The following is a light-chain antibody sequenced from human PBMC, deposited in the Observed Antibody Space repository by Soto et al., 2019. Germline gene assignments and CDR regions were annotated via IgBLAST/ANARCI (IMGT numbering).Light chain of an antibody. CDR2: AAS. Sequence: AIRMTQSPSSLSASTGDRVTITCRASQGISSYLAWYQQKPGKAPKLLIYAASTLQSGVPSRCIGDGSGTDFTLTFSCLHSEGFATYDCQEYYSYPLTFGGGTKVEIK. CDR1: QGISSY. CDR3: QEYYSYPLT. J-gene: IGKJ4*01. V-gene: IGKV1-8*01.